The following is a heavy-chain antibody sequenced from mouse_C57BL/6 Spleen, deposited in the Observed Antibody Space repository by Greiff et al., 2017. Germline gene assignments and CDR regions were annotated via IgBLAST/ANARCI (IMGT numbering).Heavy chain of an antibody. Sequence: QVQLKQPGAELVRPGSSVKLSCKASGYTFTSYWMHWVKQRPIQGLEWIGNIDPSDSETHYNQKFKDKATLTVDKSSSTAYMQLSSLTSEDSAVYYCAIWLRGDYFDYWGQGTTLTVAS. J-gene: IGHJ2*01. CDR3: AIWLRGDYFDY. D-gene: IGHD2-2*01. CDR1: GYTFTSYW. CDR2: IDPSDSET. V-gene: IGHV1-52*01.